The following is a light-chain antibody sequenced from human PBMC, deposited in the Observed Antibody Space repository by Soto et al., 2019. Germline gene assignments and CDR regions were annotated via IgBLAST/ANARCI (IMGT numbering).Light chain of an antibody. J-gene: IGLJ3*02. Sequence: QSALTQPASVSGSPGQSITISCTGTNNDIGNYNFVSWYQQHPGKAPKLTIYDVTKRPSGVPDRFSGSKSGNTASLTVSGLQAEYEANYYCSSYAGFNQVVFGGGTKLTVL. CDR2: DVT. V-gene: IGLV2-8*01. CDR3: SSYAGFNQVV. CDR1: NNDIGNYNF.